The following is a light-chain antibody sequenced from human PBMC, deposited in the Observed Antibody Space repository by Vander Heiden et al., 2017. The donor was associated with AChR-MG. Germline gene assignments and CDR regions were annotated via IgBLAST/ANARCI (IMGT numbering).Light chain of an antibody. CDR2: DVS. CDR1: SSYVGAYNY. J-gene: IGLJ1*01. CDR3: YSYAGT. Sequence: QSALPPPRPVSGAPGPSFTISSTGTSSYVGAYNYVHWYQQHPGKAPNLMIYDVSKRPSGVPDRFSGSKSGNTASLTISGLQAEDEADYYCYSYAGTFGTGT. V-gene: IGLV2-11*01.